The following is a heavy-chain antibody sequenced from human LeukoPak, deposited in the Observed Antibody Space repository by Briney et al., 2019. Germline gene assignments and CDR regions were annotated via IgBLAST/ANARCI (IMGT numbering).Heavy chain of an antibody. J-gene: IGHJ4*02. D-gene: IGHD3-10*01. Sequence: ASVKVSCKASGYTFTGYYMHWVRQAPGQGLERMGWINPNSGGTNYAQKFQGRVTMTRDTSISTAYMELSRLRSDDTALYYCALTRGLLWFGESPLDYWGQGTLVTVSS. CDR2: INPNSGGT. CDR3: ALTRGLLWFGESPLDY. CDR1: GYTFTGYY. V-gene: IGHV1-2*02.